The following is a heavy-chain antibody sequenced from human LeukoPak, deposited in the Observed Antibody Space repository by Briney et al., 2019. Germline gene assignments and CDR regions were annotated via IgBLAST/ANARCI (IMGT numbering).Heavy chain of an antibody. V-gene: IGHV4-39*01. Sequence: SETLSLTCTVSGASISSSNYYWGWIRQTPGEGLEWIGSICYGAGSTYYNPSLKSRVTISVDTSKNQFSLKLSSVTAADTAVYYCARGRSPPYYYYYGMDVWGQGTTVTVSS. CDR1: GASISSSNYY. CDR3: ARGRSPPYYYYYGMDV. CDR2: ICYGAGST. J-gene: IGHJ6*02.